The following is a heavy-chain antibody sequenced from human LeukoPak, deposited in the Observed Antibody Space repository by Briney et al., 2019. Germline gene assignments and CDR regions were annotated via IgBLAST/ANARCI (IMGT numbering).Heavy chain of an antibody. D-gene: IGHD1-26*01. J-gene: IGHJ3*02. Sequence: GGSLRLSCAASGFAFSIYAMSWVRQAPGKGLVWVSAISSYGHSHSTYYADSVKGRFTISRDNSKNTLYLQMNSLIAEDTAVYYCAKDLKVGSIYPGTFDIWGQGTMVTVSS. CDR1: GFAFSIYA. CDR2: ISSYGHSHST. V-gene: IGHV3-23*01. CDR3: AKDLKVGSIYPGTFDI.